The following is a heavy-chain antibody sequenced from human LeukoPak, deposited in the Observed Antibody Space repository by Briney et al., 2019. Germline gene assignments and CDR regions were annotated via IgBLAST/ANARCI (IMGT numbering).Heavy chain of an antibody. V-gene: IGHV1-18*01. D-gene: IGHD2-2*01. Sequence: ASVKVSCKASGYTFTSYGISWVRQAPGQGLEWMGWISAYNGNTNHAQKLQGRVTMTTDTSTSTAYMELRSLRSDDTAVYYCARDTVFKGVVPAAFFDPWGQGTLVTVSS. J-gene: IGHJ5*02. CDR1: GYTFTSYG. CDR2: ISAYNGNT. CDR3: ARDTVFKGVVPAAFFDP.